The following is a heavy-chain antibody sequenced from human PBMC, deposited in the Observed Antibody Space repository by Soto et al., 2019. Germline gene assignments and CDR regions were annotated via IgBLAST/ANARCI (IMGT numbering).Heavy chain of an antibody. V-gene: IGHV3-11*01. Sequence: QVHLEESGGGLVKPGGSLRLSCAASGFTFGDYYMSWIRQAPGKGLDWVSYIGDSGGARYYADSVKGRFTISRDNAKNSLYLAMNSLRLEDTAVYYFAREGASGSHLLGGIDYWGQGILVTVSS. J-gene: IGHJ4*02. CDR3: AREGASGSHLLGGIDY. D-gene: IGHD3-10*01. CDR2: IGDSGGAR. CDR1: GFTFGDYY.